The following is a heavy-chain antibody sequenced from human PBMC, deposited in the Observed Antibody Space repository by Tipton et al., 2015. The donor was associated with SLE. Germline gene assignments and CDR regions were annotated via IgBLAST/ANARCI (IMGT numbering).Heavy chain of an antibody. V-gene: IGHV3-20*04. CDR2: INWNGGST. D-gene: IGHD3-10*01. J-gene: IGHJ6*02. Sequence: GSLRLSCAASGFTFDDYGMSWVRQAPGKGLEWVSGINWNGGSTGSADSVKGRFTISRDNAKNSLYLQMNSLRAEDTALYYCARDYYGSVYYYGMDVWGQGTTVTVSS. CDR3: ARDYYGSVYYYGMDV. CDR1: GFTFDDYG.